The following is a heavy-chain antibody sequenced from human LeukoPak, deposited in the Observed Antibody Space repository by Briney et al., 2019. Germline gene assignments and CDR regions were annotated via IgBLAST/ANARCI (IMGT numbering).Heavy chain of an antibody. J-gene: IGHJ4*02. D-gene: IGHD1-26*01. CDR3: AKDATPHNGIWDNFDH. CDR2: VGGGTDI. CDR1: GCTSNIYG. V-gene: IGHV3-23*01. Sequence: GGSLRLSCVASGCTSNIYGMTWVRKAPGEGLEGVSSVGGGTDIYYADSVKGRFTASRDDSKNTVYLQMNNVRAEDTAVYYCAKDATPHNGIWDNFDHWGQGTPVTVSS.